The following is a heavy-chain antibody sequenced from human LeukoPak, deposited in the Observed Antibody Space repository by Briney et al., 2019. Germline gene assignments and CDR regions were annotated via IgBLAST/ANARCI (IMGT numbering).Heavy chain of an antibody. J-gene: IGHJ6*03. CDR2: IYSDNT. Sequence: GGSLRLSCTVSGFTVSSNSMSWVRQAPGKGLEWVSFIYSDNTHYSDSVKGRFTISRDNSKNTLYLQMNSLRAEDTAVYYCARGSSEGGPIIGYYYYMDVWGKGTTVTISS. CDR3: ARGSSEGGPIIGYYYYMDV. V-gene: IGHV3-53*01. CDR1: GFTVSSNS. D-gene: IGHD2/OR15-2a*01.